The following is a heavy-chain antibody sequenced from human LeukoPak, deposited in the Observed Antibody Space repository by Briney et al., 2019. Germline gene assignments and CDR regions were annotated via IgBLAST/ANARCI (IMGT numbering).Heavy chain of an antibody. V-gene: IGHV3-30*18. D-gene: IGHD6-19*01. CDR3: AKEISVAGMFDY. CDR1: GFTFSRYS. J-gene: IGHJ4*02. Sequence: GGSLRLSCATSGFTFSRYSMNWVRQAPGKGLEWVAVIASDGGMKYYADSMKGRFTISRDNSKNTLYLQVDSLRAEDTAVYYCAKEISVAGMFDYWGQGTLVTVSS. CDR2: IASDGGMK.